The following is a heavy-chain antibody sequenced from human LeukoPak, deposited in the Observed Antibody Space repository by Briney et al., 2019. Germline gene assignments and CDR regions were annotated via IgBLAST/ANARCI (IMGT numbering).Heavy chain of an antibody. Sequence: PSETLSLTCTVSGGSISSSSYYWGWIRQPPGKGLEWIGSIYYSGSTNYNPSPKSRVTISVDTSKNQFSLKLSSVTAADTAVYYCARDSPYYYGSGSATYYMDVWGKGTTVTISS. D-gene: IGHD3-10*01. V-gene: IGHV4-39*07. CDR2: IYYSGST. CDR3: ARDSPYYYGSGSATYYMDV. CDR1: GGSISSSSYY. J-gene: IGHJ6*03.